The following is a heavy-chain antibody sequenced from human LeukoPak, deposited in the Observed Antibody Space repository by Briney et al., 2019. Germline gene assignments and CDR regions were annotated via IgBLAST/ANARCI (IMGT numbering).Heavy chain of an antibody. V-gene: IGHV3-48*01. D-gene: IGHD3-22*01. CDR2: ISRGGSTT. CDR3: AKDEGGDSSGYYGYGMDV. Sequence: GGSLRLSCAASGFTFSDYSMNWVRQAPGKGLEWLSYISRGGSTTYYADSVKGRFTISRDNSKNTLYLQMNSLRAEDTAVYYCAKDEGGDSSGYYGYGMDVWGQGTTVTVSS. CDR1: GFTFSDYS. J-gene: IGHJ6*02.